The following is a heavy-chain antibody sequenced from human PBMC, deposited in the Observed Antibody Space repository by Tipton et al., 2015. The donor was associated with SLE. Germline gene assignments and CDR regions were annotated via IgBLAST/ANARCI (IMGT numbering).Heavy chain of an antibody. V-gene: IGHV4-39*07. Sequence: TLSLTCTVSGGSISSSAYYWGWIRQPPGKGLERIGNIHYSGNTYCNPSLKSRVTISLDTSKNQFSLKLSSVTAADTAVFYCARVTGHSSGWYGWVDYWGQGTLVTVSS. CDR1: GGSISSSAYY. CDR3: ARVTGHSSGWYGWVDY. J-gene: IGHJ4*02. CDR2: IHYSGNT. D-gene: IGHD6-19*01.